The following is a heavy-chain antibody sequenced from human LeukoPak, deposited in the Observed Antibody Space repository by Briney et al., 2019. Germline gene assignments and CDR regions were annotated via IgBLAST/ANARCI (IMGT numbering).Heavy chain of an antibody. CDR1: VFTFRHYR. CDR3: TTRIVLMVYAPDRREEEEVFDI. Sequence: GGSLRLSCAPPVFTFRHYRMHSGREEPGKGLERVGHIKSITVGGTLDYVASVRGRFTISREDSKSTLDLQMNSLNTEDTVVYYCTTRIVLMVYAPDRREEEEVFDIWGQGTMVTVSS. V-gene: IGHV3-15*07. CDR2: IKSITVGGTL. J-gene: IGHJ3*02. D-gene: IGHD2-8*01.